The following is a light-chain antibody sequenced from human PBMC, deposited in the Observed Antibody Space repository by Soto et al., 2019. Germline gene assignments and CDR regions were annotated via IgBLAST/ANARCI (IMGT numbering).Light chain of an antibody. J-gene: IGKJ1*01. CDR2: GTS. CDR1: QSISSD. Sequence: SQATRSVSTTGRDTLSSRASQSISSDLAWYQQKPGQPPRLLIYGTSTRATGIPARFSGGGSGTEFTLTISSLQSEDFAVYYCQQDITWPRTFGHGTKVDI. CDR3: QQDITWPRT. V-gene: IGKV3-15*01.